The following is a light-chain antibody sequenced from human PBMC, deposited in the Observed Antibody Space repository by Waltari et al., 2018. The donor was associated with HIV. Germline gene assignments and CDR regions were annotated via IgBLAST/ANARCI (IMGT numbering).Light chain of an antibody. V-gene: IGKV1-12*01. CDR3: QQSYALPYT. CDR2: AAS. CDR1: QDIGFN. J-gene: IGKJ2*01. Sequence: IQMTQSQASVSASVTESVTINCRATQDIGFNVIRYQFKPGTAPRLLIVAASNLQAGGPAMFSGSGYGTHFSLTIIRPHSEDSAHYFCQQSYALPYTFGQG.